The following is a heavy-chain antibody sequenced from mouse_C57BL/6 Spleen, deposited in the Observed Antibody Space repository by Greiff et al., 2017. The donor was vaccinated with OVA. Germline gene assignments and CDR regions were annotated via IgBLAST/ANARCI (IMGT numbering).Heavy chain of an antibody. CDR2: ISNGGGST. V-gene: IGHV5-12*01. J-gene: IGHJ1*03. D-gene: IGHD2-10*02. CDR1: GFTFSDYY. Sequence: EVQLQESGGGLVQPGGSLKLSCAASGFTFSDYYMYWVRQTPEKRLEWVAYISNGGGSTYYPDTVKGRFTISRDNAKNTLYLQMRRLKSEDTAMYYCARREYLEWYFDVWGTGTTVTVSS. CDR3: ARREYLEWYFDV.